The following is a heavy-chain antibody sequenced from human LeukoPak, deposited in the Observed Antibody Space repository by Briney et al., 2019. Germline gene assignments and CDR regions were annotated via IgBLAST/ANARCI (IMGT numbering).Heavy chain of an antibody. CDR2: LQYNGSSK. Sequence: GGSLRLSCAASGFTFNTYAMHWVRQAPGKGLEWVAVLQYNGSSKYYADSVKGRFTTSRDNSKNTLYLQMNSLRAEDTAVYYCAKARWDLQLEVFDIWGQGTMVPVSS. CDR3: AKARWDLQLEVFDI. CDR1: GFTFNTYA. D-gene: IGHD1-26*01. V-gene: IGHV3-30*18. J-gene: IGHJ3*02.